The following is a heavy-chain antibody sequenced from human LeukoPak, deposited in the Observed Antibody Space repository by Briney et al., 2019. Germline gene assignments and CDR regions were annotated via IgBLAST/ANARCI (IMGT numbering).Heavy chain of an antibody. V-gene: IGHV3-9*01. D-gene: IGHD3-10*01. J-gene: IGHJ2*01. CDR1: GFTFDDYA. Sequence: GGSLRLSCAASGFTFDDYAMHWVRQAPGKGLEWVSGISWNSGHKGYADSVKGRFTISRDNAKNSLYLRMNSLRAEDTAWYYCAKDRRPTVSGGYFDLWGRGTLVIVSS. CDR3: AKDRRPTVSGGYFDL. CDR2: ISWNSGHK.